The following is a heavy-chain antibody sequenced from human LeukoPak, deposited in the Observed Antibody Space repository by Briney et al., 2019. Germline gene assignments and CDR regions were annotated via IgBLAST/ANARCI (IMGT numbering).Heavy chain of an antibody. CDR1: GASISSSY. J-gene: IGHJ5*02. CDR2: IYYSGTT. Sequence: SETLSLTCTVSGASISSSYWSWIRQPPGKGLEWTGYIYYSGTTKYNPSLKSRVTISVDTSKNQFSLKVNSVAAADTAVYYCARGQPQRYSSGWYVNWFVPWGQGTLVTVSS. V-gene: IGHV4-59*01. CDR3: ARGQPQRYSSGWYVNWFVP. D-gene: IGHD6-19*01.